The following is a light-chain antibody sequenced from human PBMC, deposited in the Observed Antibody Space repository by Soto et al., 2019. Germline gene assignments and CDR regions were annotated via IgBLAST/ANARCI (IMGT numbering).Light chain of an antibody. Sequence: EIVLTQSPGTLSLSPGERATLSCRASQTVNSAFLAWYQQQPGQAPRLLIYGASSRFTGIPDRFSGSGAGTDFTITISRLEPEDFAVYYCQRYGSSPRFGQGTKVEIK. CDR2: GAS. J-gene: IGKJ1*01. V-gene: IGKV3-20*01. CDR3: QRYGSSPR. CDR1: QTVNSAF.